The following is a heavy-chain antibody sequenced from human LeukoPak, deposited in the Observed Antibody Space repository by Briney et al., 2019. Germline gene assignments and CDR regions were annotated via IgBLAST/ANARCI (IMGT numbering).Heavy chain of an antibody. CDR2: IYHSGST. Sequence: SETLSLTCTVSGYSISSGYYWGWIRQPPGKGLEWIGSIYHSGSTYYNPSLKSRVTISVDTSKNQFSLKLSSVTAADTAVYYCARSGGYYDSSGYYGTEWFDPWGQGTLVTVSS. CDR1: GYSISSGYY. D-gene: IGHD3-22*01. J-gene: IGHJ5*02. V-gene: IGHV4-38-2*02. CDR3: ARSGGYYDSSGYYGTEWFDP.